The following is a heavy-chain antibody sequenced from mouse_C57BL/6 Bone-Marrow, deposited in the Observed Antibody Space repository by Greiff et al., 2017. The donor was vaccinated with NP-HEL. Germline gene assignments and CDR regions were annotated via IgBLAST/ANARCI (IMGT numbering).Heavy chain of an antibody. V-gene: IGHV1-69*01. CDR1: GYTFTSYW. CDR3: AIQYDYFSWFAY. D-gene: IGHD2-4*01. J-gene: IGHJ3*01. Sequence: QVQLQQPGAELVMPGASVKLSCKASGYTFTSYWMHWVKQRPGHGLEWIGEIDPSDSYTNYNQKFKGKSTLTVDKSSSTAYMQLSSLTSEDSAVYYCAIQYDYFSWFAYWGQGTLVTVSA. CDR2: IDPSDSYT.